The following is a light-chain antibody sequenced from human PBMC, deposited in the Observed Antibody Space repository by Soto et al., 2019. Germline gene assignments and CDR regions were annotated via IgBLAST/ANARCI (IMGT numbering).Light chain of an antibody. J-gene: IGKJ1*01. Sequence: DIVMTQSPDSLAVSLGERATINCKSSQSVLYSSNNMSYLAWYQQKPGQPPKLLIYWASTRESGVPDRFSGSGSGTDFTLTISSLQAEDVAVYYCQQYYSTPWTFGQGTKVEIK. CDR3: QQYYSTPWT. V-gene: IGKV4-1*01. CDR2: WAS. CDR1: QSVLYSSNNMSY.